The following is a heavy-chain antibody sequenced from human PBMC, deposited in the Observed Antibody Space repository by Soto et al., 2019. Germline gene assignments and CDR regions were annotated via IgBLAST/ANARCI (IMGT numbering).Heavy chain of an antibody. CDR2: IYSSGTT. Sequence: QVQLQESGPGLVKPSQTLSLSCSISGGSITSANYYWTWIRLFPGKGLEWIGYIYSSGTTHYNPSLKGRATISLDTTNNQFSLEVKSATAADTAVYYCARMGLHLGELSRNWFDPWGQGSLVTVSS. V-gene: IGHV4-31*03. J-gene: IGHJ5*02. CDR3: ARMGLHLGELSRNWFDP. D-gene: IGHD3-16*02. CDR1: GGSITSANYY.